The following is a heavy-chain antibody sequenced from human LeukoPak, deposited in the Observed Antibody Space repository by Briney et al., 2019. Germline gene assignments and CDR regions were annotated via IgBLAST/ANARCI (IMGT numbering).Heavy chain of an antibody. CDR1: GGTFSSYA. Sequence: SVKVSCKASGGTFSSYAISWVRQAPGQGLEWMGGIIPIFGTANYAQKFQGRVTITADKSTSTAYMELSSLRSEDTAVYYCARDNGSPEMDYYYYYMDVWGKGTTVTVSS. D-gene: IGHD2-8*01. V-gene: IGHV1-69*06. CDR3: ARDNGSPEMDYYYYYMDV. J-gene: IGHJ6*03. CDR2: IIPIFGTA.